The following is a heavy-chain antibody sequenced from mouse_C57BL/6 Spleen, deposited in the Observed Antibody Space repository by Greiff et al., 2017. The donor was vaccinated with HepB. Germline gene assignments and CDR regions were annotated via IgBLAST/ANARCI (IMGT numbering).Heavy chain of an antibody. CDR1: GYSFTDYN. CDR2: INPNHGTT. V-gene: IGHV1-39*01. CDR3: ARYYYGSSWDYFDY. J-gene: IGHJ2*01. D-gene: IGHD1-1*01. Sequence: EVQLQQSGPELVKPGASVKISCKASGYSFTDYNMNWVKQSNGKSLEWIGVINPNHGTTSYNQKFKGKATLTVDQSSSTAYMQLNRLTSEDSAVYYCARYYYGSSWDYFDYWGQGTTRTVSS.